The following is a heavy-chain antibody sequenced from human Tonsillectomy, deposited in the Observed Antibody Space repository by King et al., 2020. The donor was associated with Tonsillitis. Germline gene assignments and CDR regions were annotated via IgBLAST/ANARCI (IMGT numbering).Heavy chain of an antibody. CDR2: IYYSGST. CDR3: AMRGYSYGPFFDY. CDR1: GGSISSSSYY. Sequence: LQLQESGPGLVKPSETLSLTCTVSGGSISSSSYYWGWIRQPPGKGLEWIGSIYYSGSTYYNPSLKSRVTISVDTSKNQFSLKLSSVTAADMAVYYCAMRGYSYGPFFDYWGQGTLVTVSS. V-gene: IGHV4-39*01. J-gene: IGHJ4*02. D-gene: IGHD5-18*01.